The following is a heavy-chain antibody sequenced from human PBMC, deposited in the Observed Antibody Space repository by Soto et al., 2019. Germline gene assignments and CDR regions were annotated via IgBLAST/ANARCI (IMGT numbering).Heavy chain of an antibody. CDR1: GFDFSDHG. V-gene: IGHV3-33*03. D-gene: IGHD3-3*01. J-gene: IGHJ6*02. Sequence: PGGSLRLSCAASGFDFSDHGMHWVRQAPGEGLEWVTVISYDGTAKYYKESVKGRFTTSRDNSKKTLYLQIDSLRVEDTAVYYCAKDEGRFLRKYFNYGIDVWGLGTTVTVS. CDR3: AKDEGRFLRKYFNYGIDV. CDR2: ISYDGTAK.